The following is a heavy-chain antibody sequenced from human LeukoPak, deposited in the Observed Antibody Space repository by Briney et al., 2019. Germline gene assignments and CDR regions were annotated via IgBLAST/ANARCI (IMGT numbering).Heavy chain of an antibody. V-gene: IGHV1-69*04. Sequence: SVKVSCKASGGTFSSYAISWVRQAPGQGLEWMGRIIPILGIANYAQKFQGRVTTTADKSTSTAYMELSSLRSEDTAVYYCARDGSLSGYYPYYFDYWGQGTLVTVSS. J-gene: IGHJ4*02. CDR2: IIPILGIA. CDR3: ARDGSLSGYYPYYFDY. CDR1: GGTFSSYA. D-gene: IGHD3-22*01.